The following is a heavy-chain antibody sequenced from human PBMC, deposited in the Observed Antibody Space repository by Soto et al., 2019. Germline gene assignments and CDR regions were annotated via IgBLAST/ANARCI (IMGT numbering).Heavy chain of an antibody. J-gene: IGHJ5*02. CDR2: IWYDGSNK. CDR3: ARGWGGSYPNWFDP. CDR1: GFTFSSYG. V-gene: IGHV3-33*01. D-gene: IGHD1-26*01. Sequence: QVQLVESGGGVVQPGRSLRLSCAASGFTFSSYGMHWVRQAPVKGLEWVAVIWYDGSNKDYADSVKGRFTISRDNSKNTLYLQMNSLRAEETAVYYCARGWGGSYPNWFDPWGQGTMVTVSS.